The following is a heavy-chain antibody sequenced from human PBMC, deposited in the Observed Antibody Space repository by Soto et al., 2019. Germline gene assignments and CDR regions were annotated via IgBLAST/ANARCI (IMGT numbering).Heavy chain of an antibody. Sequence: QVQLVQSGAEVKKPGASVKVSCKASGYTFTSYGISWVRQVPGQGLEWMGCISAYNGNTNYAQKLQGRVTMTTDTSTSTAYMELRSLRSDDTAVYYCARDPHIAVAGTNYYYYGMDVWGQGTTVTVSS. CDR2: ISAYNGNT. V-gene: IGHV1-18*01. CDR3: ARDPHIAVAGTNYYYYGMDV. CDR1: GYTFTSYG. D-gene: IGHD6-19*01. J-gene: IGHJ6*02.